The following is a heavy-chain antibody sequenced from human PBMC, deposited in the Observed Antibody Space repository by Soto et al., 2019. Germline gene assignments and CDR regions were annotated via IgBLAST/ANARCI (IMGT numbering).Heavy chain of an antibody. D-gene: IGHD3-3*01. J-gene: IGHJ4*02. V-gene: IGHV4-30-4*01. CDR2: IYYNGNT. CDR3: ATIFGVGGDY. CDR1: GGSISSGDYY. Sequence: SETLSLTCTVSGGSISSGDYYWSWIRQPPGKGLESIGYIYYNGNTYYSPSLKSRVTMSVDTSKNQFSLKLSSVTATDTAVYYCATIFGVGGDYWGQGTLATVSS.